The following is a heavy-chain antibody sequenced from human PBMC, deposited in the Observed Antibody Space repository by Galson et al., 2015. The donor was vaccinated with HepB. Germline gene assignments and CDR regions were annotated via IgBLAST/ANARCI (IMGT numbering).Heavy chain of an antibody. D-gene: IGHD4-17*01. CDR2: INPNSGGT. Sequence: SVKVSCKASGYTFTGYYMHWVRQAPGQGLEWMGRINPNSGGTNYAQKFQGRVTMTRDTSISTAYMELSRLRSDDTAVYYCARGVGVTTNYYYYYMDVWGKGTTVTVSS. V-gene: IGHV1-2*06. CDR3: ARGVGVTTNYYYYYMDV. CDR1: GYTFTGYY. J-gene: IGHJ6*03.